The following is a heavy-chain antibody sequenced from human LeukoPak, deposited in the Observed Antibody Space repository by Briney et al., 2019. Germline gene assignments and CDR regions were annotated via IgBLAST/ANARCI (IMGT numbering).Heavy chain of an antibody. CDR3: ARIAVSIAAAGENNWFDP. CDR1: GGSISGYF. J-gene: IGHJ5*02. V-gene: IGHV4-59*08. Sequence: PSETLSLTCSVSGGSISGYFWTWIRQSPGKGLEWIGFIHYTGSINYNPSLKSRVTISVDTSKNQFSLKLSSVTAADTAVYYCARIAVSIAAAGENNWFDPWGQGTLVTVSS. D-gene: IGHD6-13*01. CDR2: IHYTGSI.